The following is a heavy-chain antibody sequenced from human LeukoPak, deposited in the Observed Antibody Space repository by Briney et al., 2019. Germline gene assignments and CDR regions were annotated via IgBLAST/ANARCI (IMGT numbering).Heavy chain of an antibody. D-gene: IGHD3-10*01. CDR3: AKENHYYGSGSPFDY. CDR2: ISGSGGST. Sequence: GGSLRPSCAASGFTFSSYAMSWVRQAPGKGLEWVSAISGSGGSTYYADSVKGRFTISRDNSKNTLYLQMNSLRAEDTAVYYCAKENHYYGSGSPFDYWGQGTLVTVSS. V-gene: IGHV3-23*01. CDR1: GFTFSSYA. J-gene: IGHJ4*02.